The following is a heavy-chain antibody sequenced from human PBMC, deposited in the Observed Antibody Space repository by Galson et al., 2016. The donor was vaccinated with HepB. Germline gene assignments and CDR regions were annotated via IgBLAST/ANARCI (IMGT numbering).Heavy chain of an antibody. CDR2: INSDGSST. Sequence: SLRLSCAASGFTFSSYWMHWVRQAPGKGLVWVSRINSDGSSTSYADSVKGRSTISRDNAKNTLYLQMNSLRAEDTAVYYCAKAYGSGSSFYYYYGMDVWGQGTTVTVSS. CDR3: AKAYGSGSSFYYYYGMDV. V-gene: IGHV3-74*01. CDR1: GFTFSSYW. J-gene: IGHJ6*02. D-gene: IGHD3-10*01.